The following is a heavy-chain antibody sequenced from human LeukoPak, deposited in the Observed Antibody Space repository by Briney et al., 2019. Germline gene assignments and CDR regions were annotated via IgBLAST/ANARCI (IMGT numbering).Heavy chain of an antibody. CDR3: AKTRPLDSSSWSHGDY. CDR2: MSYGGQNE. CDR1: GLTFSGYD. D-gene: IGHD6-13*01. J-gene: IGHJ4*02. Sequence: GVSLRLSCAASGLTFSGYDMHWVRQAPGKGPEWVAVMSYGGQNERYADSVKGRFTISRDNSKITLYLQMNSLRAEDTAVYYCAKTRPLDSSSWSHGDYWGQGTLVTVSS. V-gene: IGHV3-30*18.